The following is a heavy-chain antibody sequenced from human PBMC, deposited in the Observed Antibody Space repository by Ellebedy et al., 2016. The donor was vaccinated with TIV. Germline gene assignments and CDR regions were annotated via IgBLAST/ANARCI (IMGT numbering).Heavy chain of an antibody. Sequence: GESLKISXAASGFTVSSNYMSWVRQAPGKGLEWVSIIYSGGSTYYADSAKGRFTISRDNSKNTLFLQMNSLRAEDTAVYYCATRAIPYSSIWYYFDYWGQGPRSPSPQ. J-gene: IGHJ4*02. CDR1: GFTVSSNY. D-gene: IGHD6-13*01. V-gene: IGHV3-53*01. CDR3: ATRAIPYSSIWYYFDY. CDR2: IYSGGST.